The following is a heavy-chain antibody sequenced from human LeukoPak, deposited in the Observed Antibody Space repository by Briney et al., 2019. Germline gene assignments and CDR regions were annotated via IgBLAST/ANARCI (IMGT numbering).Heavy chain of an antibody. V-gene: IGHV4-59*01. CDR1: GGSISIYY. CDR3: ARDRRPALDY. CDR2: IYYSGST. J-gene: IGHJ4*02. Sequence: SETLSLTCTVSGGSISIYYWSWIRQPPGKGLEWIGYIYYSGSTNYNPSLKSRVTISVDTSKNQFSLKLSSVTAADTAVYYCARDRRPALDYWGQGTLVTVSS.